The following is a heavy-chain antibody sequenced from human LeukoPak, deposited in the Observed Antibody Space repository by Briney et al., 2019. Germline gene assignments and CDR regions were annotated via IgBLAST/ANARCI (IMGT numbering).Heavy chain of an antibody. CDR2: ISYDGSNK. V-gene: IGHV3-30*18. CDR3: AKDINCSGGSCYSFSYYYYYYMDV. Sequence: GGSLRLSCAASGFTFSSYGMHWVRQAPGKGLEWVAVISYDGSNKYYADSVKGRFTISRDNSKNTLYLQMNSLRAEDTAVYYCAKDINCSGGSCYSFSYYYYYYMDVWGKGTTVTISS. CDR1: GFTFSSYG. J-gene: IGHJ6*03. D-gene: IGHD2-15*01.